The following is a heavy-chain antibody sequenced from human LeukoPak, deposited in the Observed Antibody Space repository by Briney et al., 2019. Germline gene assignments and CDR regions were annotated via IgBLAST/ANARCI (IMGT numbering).Heavy chain of an antibody. CDR3: EKAGGVADTGGAFDY. CDR2: ISWNSGCI. J-gene: IGHJ4*02. D-gene: IGHD6-19*01. V-gene: IGHV3-9*01. Sequence: PGGSLRLSCAASVFTFDDYVMHWVRQAPGKGLECVSGISWNSGCIGYADTVKGRFTISRENAKNSLYLQINRLRAEATALYYWEKAGGVADTGGAFDYWGQGTLVTVSS. CDR1: VFTFDDYV.